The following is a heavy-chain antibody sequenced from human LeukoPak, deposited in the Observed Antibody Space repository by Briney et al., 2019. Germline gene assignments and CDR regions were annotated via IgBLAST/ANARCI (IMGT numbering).Heavy chain of an antibody. CDR1: GGSISSSSYY. D-gene: IGHD6-13*01. V-gene: IGHV4-39*01. J-gene: IGHJ6*03. CDR2: IYYSGST. Sequence: SETLSLTCTVSGGSISSSSYYWGWIRQPPGKGLEWIGSIYYSGSTYYNPSPKSRVTISVDTSKNQFSLKLSSVTAADTAVYYCLARGRIAAAGTDYYCYMDVWGKGTTVTVSS. CDR3: LARGRIAAAGTDYYCYMDV.